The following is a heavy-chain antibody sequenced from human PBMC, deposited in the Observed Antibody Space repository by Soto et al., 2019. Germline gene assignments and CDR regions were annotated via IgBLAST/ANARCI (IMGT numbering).Heavy chain of an antibody. Sequence: PSETLSLTCAVYGGSFSGYYWSWIRQPPGKGLEWIGEINHSGSTNYNPSLKSRVTISVDTSKNQFSLKLSSVTAADMAAYYCARGGSMVRGVIITGWLDYWGQGTLVTVS. CDR2: INHSGST. CDR1: GGSFSGYY. CDR3: ARGGSMVRGVIITGWLDY. J-gene: IGHJ4*02. V-gene: IGHV4-34*01. D-gene: IGHD3-10*01.